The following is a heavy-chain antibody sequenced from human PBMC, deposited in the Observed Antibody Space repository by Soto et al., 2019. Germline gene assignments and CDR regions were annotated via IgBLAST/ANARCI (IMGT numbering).Heavy chain of an antibody. CDR2: VHYSGST. CDR3: ARATWGFWYFDL. CDR1: GGSISSFY. J-gene: IGHJ2*01. D-gene: IGHD3-16*01. Sequence: QVQLQESGPGLVKPSETLSLTCTVSGGSISSFYWTWIRHAPGKGLEWIGYVHYSGSTTYNPSLKSRITMSVDTSKNQFSLKLSSVTAADTAVYYCARATWGFWYFDLWGRGTLVTVSS. V-gene: IGHV4-59*01.